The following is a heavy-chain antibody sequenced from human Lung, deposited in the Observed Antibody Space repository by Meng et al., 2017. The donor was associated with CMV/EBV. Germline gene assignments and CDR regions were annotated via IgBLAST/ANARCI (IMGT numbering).Heavy chain of an antibody. CDR2: INAGNGNT. CDR1: GYSFTTYA. D-gene: IGHD2-2*01. V-gene: IGHV1-3*01. Sequence: QVLLVRSGAGVKKPGAPVKVSCKASGYSFTTYAMHWVRQAPGQRLEWMGWINAGNGNTKYSEKFQSRVTITRDTAASTAYMELSSLRSEDTAVYYCARTGCSSSSCYDYWGQGTLVTVSS. J-gene: IGHJ4*02. CDR3: ARTGCSSSSCYDY.